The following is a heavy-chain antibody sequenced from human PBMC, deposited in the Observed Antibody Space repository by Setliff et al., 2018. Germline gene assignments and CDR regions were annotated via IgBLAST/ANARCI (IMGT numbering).Heavy chain of an antibody. J-gene: IGHJ6*02. V-gene: IGHV3-7*01. CDR1: GFTFSGLW. D-gene: IGHD3-22*01. CDR3: AREYYDSSGFSYGMDV. CDR2: INQDGSAK. Sequence: PGGSLRLSCAASGFTFSGLWMSWVRQAPGRGLEWVANINQDGSAKYYVDSVRGRFTISRDNAKNSLYLQMNSLRAEDTAVYYCAREYYDSSGFSYGMDVWGQGTTVTVSS.